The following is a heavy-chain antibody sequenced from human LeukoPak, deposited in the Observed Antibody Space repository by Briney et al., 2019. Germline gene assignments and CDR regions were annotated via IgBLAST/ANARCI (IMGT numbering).Heavy chain of an antibody. J-gene: IGHJ3*02. Sequence: SETLSLTCTVSGGSISSYYWSWIRQPAGKGLEWIGRIYTSGSTNYNPSLKSRVTMSVDTSKNQFSLKLSSVTAADTAVYYCARGYDTLTGQVGAFDIWGQGTMVTVSS. V-gene: IGHV4-4*07. D-gene: IGHD3-9*01. CDR2: IYTSGST. CDR3: ARGYDTLTGQVGAFDI. CDR1: GGSISSYY.